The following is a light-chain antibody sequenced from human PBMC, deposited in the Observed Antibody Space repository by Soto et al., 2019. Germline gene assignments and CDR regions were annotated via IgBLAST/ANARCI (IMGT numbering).Light chain of an antibody. CDR3: SSYTTTTTLV. CDR1: TNDVGGFNY. J-gene: IGLJ1*01. Sequence: QSALTQPASVSGSPGQSITISCTGTTNDVGGFNYVSWYQQLPGKAPKVVIFEVSYRPSGISNRFSGSKSGNTASLTISGLQPEDEADYCCSSYTTTTTLVFGTGTKLTVL. V-gene: IGLV2-14*03. CDR2: EVS.